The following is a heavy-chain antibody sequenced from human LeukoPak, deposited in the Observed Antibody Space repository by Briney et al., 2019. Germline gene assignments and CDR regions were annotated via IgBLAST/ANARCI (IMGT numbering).Heavy chain of an antibody. Sequence: SVKVSCKASGGTSSSYAISWVRQAPGQGLEWMGRIIPIFGTANYAQKFQGRVTITTDESTSTAYMELSSLRSEDTAVYYCARGKLSAAAGENFDYWGQGTLVTVSS. CDR3: ARGKLSAAAGENFDY. CDR2: IIPIFGTA. J-gene: IGHJ4*02. CDR1: GGTSSSYA. V-gene: IGHV1-69*05. D-gene: IGHD6-13*01.